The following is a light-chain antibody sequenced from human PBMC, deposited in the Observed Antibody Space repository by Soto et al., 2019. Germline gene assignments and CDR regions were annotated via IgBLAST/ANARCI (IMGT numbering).Light chain of an antibody. V-gene: IGLV2-11*01. J-gene: IGLJ1*01. Sequence: QSVLTQPRSVSGSPGQSVTISCTGTSSDVGYYSYVSWFQQHPGKAPKLMIYDVSKRPSGVPDRFSGSKSGNTASLTISGLQAEDEADYYCCSFAGSYTLYVFGTGTKVTV. CDR3: CSFAGSYTLYV. CDR1: SSDVGYYSY. CDR2: DVS.